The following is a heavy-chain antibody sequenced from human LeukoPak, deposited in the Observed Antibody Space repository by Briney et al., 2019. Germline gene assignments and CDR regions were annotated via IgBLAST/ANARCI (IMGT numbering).Heavy chain of an antibody. V-gene: IGHV3-11*03. CDR2: ISGSSSYI. Sequence: WGSLRLSCAASGFTFSDYYMNWIRQAPGEELEWVSSISGSSSYINYADSVKGRFTISRDNAKSSLYLQMNSLRAEDTAVYYCGRSRLGYAYVYWGQGTLVTVSS. CDR1: GFTFSDYY. CDR3: GRSRLGYAYVY. D-gene: IGHD5-18*01. J-gene: IGHJ4*02.